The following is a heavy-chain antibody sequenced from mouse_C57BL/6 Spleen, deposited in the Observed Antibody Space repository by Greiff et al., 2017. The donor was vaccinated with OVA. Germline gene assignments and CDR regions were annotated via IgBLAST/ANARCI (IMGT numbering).Heavy chain of an antibody. CDR3: ARAYYGSRGAMDY. V-gene: IGHV5-4*01. D-gene: IGHD1-1*01. J-gene: IGHJ4*01. Sequence: EVQVVESGGGLVKPGGSLKLSCAASGFTFSSYAMSWVRQTPEKRLEWVATISDGGSYTYYPDNVKGRFTISRDNAKNNLYLQMSHLKSEDTAMYYCARAYYGSRGAMDYWGQGTSVTVSS. CDR1: GFTFSSYA. CDR2: ISDGGSYT.